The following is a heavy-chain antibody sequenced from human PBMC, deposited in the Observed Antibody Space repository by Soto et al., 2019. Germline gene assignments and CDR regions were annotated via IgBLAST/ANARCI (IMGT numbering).Heavy chain of an antibody. CDR3: ARRLYYYYGMDV. CDR1: GGTFSSYA. Sequence: AASVKVSCKASGGTFSSYAISWVRQAPGQGLEWMGGIIPIFGTANYAQKFQGRVTITADESTSTAYMELSSLRSEDTAVYYCARRLYYYYGMDVWGQGTTVTVSS. V-gene: IGHV1-69*13. J-gene: IGHJ6*02. CDR2: IIPIFGTA.